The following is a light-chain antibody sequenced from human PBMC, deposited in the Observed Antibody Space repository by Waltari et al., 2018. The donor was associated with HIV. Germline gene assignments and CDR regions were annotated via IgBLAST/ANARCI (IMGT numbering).Light chain of an antibody. J-gene: IGLJ3*02. CDR1: SSDVGGYNY. CDR2: EVT. V-gene: IGLV2-14*01. CDR3: SSYSSTNTLGV. Sequence: QSALTQPASVSGSPGQSITISCTGASSDVGGYNYVSWYQHHPGKAPKLIIYEVTNRPSGVSNRFSGSKSGNTASLTISGLQPEDEADYYCSSYSSTNTLGVFGGGTKLTVL.